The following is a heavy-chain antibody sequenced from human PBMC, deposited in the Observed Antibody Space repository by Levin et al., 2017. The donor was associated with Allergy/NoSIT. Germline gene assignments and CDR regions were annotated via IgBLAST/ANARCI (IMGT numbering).Heavy chain of an antibody. CDR1: GGSISSYY. CDR2: IYTSGST. CDR3: ARGKGAYSSGWPHWYFDL. J-gene: IGHJ2*01. Sequence: SETLSLTCTVSGGSISSYYWSWIRQPAGKGLEWIGRIYTSGSTNYNPSLKSRVTMSVDTSKNQFSLKLSSVTAADTAVYYCARGKGAYSSGWPHWYFDLWGRGTLVTVSS. D-gene: IGHD6-19*01. V-gene: IGHV4-4*07.